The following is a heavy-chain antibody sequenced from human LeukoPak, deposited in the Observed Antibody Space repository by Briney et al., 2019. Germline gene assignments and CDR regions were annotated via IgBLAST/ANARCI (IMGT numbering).Heavy chain of an antibody. CDR2: IYYSGST. CDR3: ARSNLYYYGSGSYYKSFNFDY. J-gene: IGHJ4*02. Sequence: SETLSLTCAVYGGPFSSYYWSWIRQPPGKGLEWIGYIYYSGSTNYNPSLKSRVTISVDTSKNQFSLKLSSVTAADTAVYYCARSNLYYYGSGSYYKSFNFDYWGQGTLVTVSS. V-gene: IGHV4-59*01. CDR1: GGPFSSYY. D-gene: IGHD3-10*01.